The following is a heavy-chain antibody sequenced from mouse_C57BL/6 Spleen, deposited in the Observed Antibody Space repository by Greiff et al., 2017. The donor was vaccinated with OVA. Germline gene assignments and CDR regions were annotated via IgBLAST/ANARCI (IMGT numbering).Heavy chain of an antibody. CDR3: ARNGWEGAMDY. Sequence: VQLQESGPELVKPGASVKISCKASGYAFSSSWMNWVKQRPGKGLEWIGRIYPGDGDTNYNGKFKGKATLTADKSSSTAYMQLSSLTSGDSAVYFCARNGWEGAMDYWGQGTSVTVSS. CDR1: GYAFSSSW. J-gene: IGHJ4*01. V-gene: IGHV1-82*01. CDR2: IYPGDGDT. D-gene: IGHD1-2*01.